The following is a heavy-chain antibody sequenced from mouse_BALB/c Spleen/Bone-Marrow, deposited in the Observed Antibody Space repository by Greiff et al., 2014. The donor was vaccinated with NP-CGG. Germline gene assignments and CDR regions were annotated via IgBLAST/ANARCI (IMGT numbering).Heavy chain of an antibody. CDR1: GYTFTDKW. CDR3: ARGGHDFSLDY. Sequence: VQLQESGAEFVMPGASVKMSCKASGYTFTDKWMHWVKQRPGQGLEWIGAIDTSDSYINYNQKFKGKASLTVDASSSTAYMHLSRLTSDDSAVYYCARGGHDFSLDYWGQGTSVIVSS. V-gene: IGHV1-69*01. CDR2: IDTSDSYI. J-gene: IGHJ4*01. D-gene: IGHD2-4*01.